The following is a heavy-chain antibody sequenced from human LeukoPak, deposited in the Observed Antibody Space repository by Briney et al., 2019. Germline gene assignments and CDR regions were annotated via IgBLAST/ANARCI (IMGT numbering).Heavy chain of an antibody. CDR1: GFTFSSYA. CDR2: ISYDGSNK. J-gene: IGHJ6*02. V-gene: IGHV3-30-3*01. Sequence: PGGSLRLSCAASGFTFSSYAMHWVRQAPGKGLEWVAVISYDGSNKYYADSVKGRFTISRDNSKNTLYLQMNSLRAEDTAVYYCARAPRSRYSSYYGMDVWGQGTTVTVSS. D-gene: IGHD5-18*01. CDR3: ARAPRSRYSSYYGMDV.